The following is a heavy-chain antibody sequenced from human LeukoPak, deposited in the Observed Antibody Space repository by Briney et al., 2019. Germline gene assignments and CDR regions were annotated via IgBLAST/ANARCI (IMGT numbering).Heavy chain of an antibody. CDR1: GFTFGDYV. CDR3: SREAGGDLDY. CDR2: IRSKASAGTT. Sequence: GGSLRLSCTASGFTFGDYVMNWVRQAPGKGLGWVGFIRSKASAGTTEYAASVKGRFIISRDDSKSIAYLQMNSLKTEDQAVYYCSREAGGDLDYWGQGTLVSVSS. D-gene: IGHD2-21*01. V-gene: IGHV3-49*04. J-gene: IGHJ4*02.